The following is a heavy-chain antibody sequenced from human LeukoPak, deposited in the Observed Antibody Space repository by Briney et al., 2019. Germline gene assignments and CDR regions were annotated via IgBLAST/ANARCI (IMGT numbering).Heavy chain of an antibody. CDR1: GFTFSSYA. D-gene: IGHD2/OR15-2a*01. CDR3: ARESTYAYYYGMDV. Sequence: GGSLRLSCAASGFTFSSYAMHWVRQAPGKGLEYVSAISANGGSTYYANSVKGRFTISRHNSKNTLYLQMNSLRAEDTAVYYCARESTYAYYYGMDVWGQGTTVTVSS. V-gene: IGHV3-64*01. CDR2: ISANGGST. J-gene: IGHJ6*02.